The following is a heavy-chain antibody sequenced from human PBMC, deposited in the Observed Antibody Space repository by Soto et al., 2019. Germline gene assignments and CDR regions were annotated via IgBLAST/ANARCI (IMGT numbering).Heavy chain of an antibody. V-gene: IGHV4-59*01. Sequence: SETLSLTCTVSGGSISSYYWSWIRQPPGKGLEWIGYIYYSGSTNYNPSLKSRVTRSVDTSKNPFSLTLSSVTAADTAVYYCARDIPGPAAGPPGPFDPWGKGTLVTVSS. J-gene: IGHJ5*02. CDR3: ARDIPGPAAGPPGPFDP. CDR2: IYYSGST. CDR1: GGSISSYY. D-gene: IGHD6-13*01.